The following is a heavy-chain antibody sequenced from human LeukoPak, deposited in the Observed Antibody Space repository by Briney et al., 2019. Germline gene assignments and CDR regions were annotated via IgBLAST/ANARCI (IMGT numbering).Heavy chain of an antibody. J-gene: IGHJ4*02. CDR2: ISYDGGNK. CDR1: GFTFSSYA. CDR3: ARDFVLRLGGLSLPDY. Sequence: GRSLRLSCAASGFTFSSYAMHWVRQAPGKGLEWVAVISYDGGNKYYADSVKGRFTISRDNSKNTLYLQMNSLRAEDTAVYYCARDFVLRLGGLSLPDYWGQGTLVTVSS. V-gene: IGHV3-30-3*01. D-gene: IGHD3-16*02.